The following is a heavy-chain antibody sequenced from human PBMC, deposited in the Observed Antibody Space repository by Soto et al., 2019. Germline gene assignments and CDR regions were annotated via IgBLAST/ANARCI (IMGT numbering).Heavy chain of an antibody. Sequence: PSETLSLTCTVSGGSISSYYWSWIRQPPGKGLEWIGYIYYSGSTNYNPSLKSRVTISVDTSKNQFSLKLSSVTAADTAVYYCARHHPFQWLVEYYFDYWGQGTLVTVSS. CDR3: ARHHPFQWLVEYYFDY. J-gene: IGHJ4*02. CDR2: IYYSGST. CDR1: GGSISSYY. D-gene: IGHD6-19*01. V-gene: IGHV4-59*08.